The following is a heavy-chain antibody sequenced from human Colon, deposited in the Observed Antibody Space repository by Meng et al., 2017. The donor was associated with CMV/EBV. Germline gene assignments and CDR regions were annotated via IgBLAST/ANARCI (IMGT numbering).Heavy chain of an antibody. Sequence: GESLKISCAASGFFFRNYAIHWVRQAPGKGLEWVSVISYSGSSKSYAESVKGRFTISRDNSQNTLYLQMDSLRPEDTAVYYCARDLAPAGDSYYYAMDVWGQGTTVTVSS. D-gene: IGHD6-13*01. CDR2: ISYSGSSK. J-gene: IGHJ6*02. CDR1: GFFFRNYA. V-gene: IGHV3-30-3*01. CDR3: ARDLAPAGDSYYYAMDV.